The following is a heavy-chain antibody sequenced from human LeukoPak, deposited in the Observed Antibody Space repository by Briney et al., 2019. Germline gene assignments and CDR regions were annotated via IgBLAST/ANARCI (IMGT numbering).Heavy chain of an antibody. CDR1: GGSISSGSYY. D-gene: IGHD3-10*01. J-gene: IGHJ3*02. CDR3: ARVRVWFGETPFDI. Sequence: PSQTLSLTCTVSGGSISSGSYYWSWIRQPAGKGLEWIGRIYTSGSTNYNPSLKCRGTISVDTSKNQFSLKLSSVTAADTAVYYCARVRVWFGETPFDIWGQGTMVTVSS. CDR2: IYTSGST. V-gene: IGHV4-61*02.